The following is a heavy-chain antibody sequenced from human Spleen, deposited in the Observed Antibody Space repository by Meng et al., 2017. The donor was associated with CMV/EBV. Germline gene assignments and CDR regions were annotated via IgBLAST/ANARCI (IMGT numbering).Heavy chain of an antibody. CDR3: ARDEDGAYSLMGV. J-gene: IGHJ6*02. CDR1: GVIVISNE. CDR2: IKQDGSEK. Sequence: GESLKISCAASGVIVISNEMSWVRQAPGKGLEWVANIKQDGSEKYYVDSVKGRFTISRDNAKNSLYLQMISLRAEDTAVYYCARDEDGAYSLMGVWGQGTTVTVSS. D-gene: IGHD6-13*01. V-gene: IGHV3-7*01.